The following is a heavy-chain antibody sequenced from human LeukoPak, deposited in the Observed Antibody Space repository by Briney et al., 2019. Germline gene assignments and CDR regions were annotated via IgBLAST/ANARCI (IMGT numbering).Heavy chain of an antibody. J-gene: IGHJ6*02. Sequence: ASVKVSCKASGYTFTSYGISWVRQAPGQGLEWTGWISAYNGNTNYAQKLQGRVTMTTDASTSTAYMELRSLRSDDTAVYYCASNIVVVPAATYGMDVWGQGTTVTVSS. CDR3: ASNIVVVPAATYGMDV. V-gene: IGHV1-18*01. CDR2: ISAYNGNT. D-gene: IGHD2-2*01. CDR1: GYTFTSYG.